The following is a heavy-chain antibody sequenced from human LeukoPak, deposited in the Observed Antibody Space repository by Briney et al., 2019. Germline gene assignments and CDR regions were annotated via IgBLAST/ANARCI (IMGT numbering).Heavy chain of an antibody. CDR1: GGSISSSRYY. J-gene: IGHJ4*02. Sequence: PSDTLSLTCTVSGGSISSSRYYWGWLRQPPGKGLEWIGSIYYSGSTYYNPSLKSRVTISVDTSKNQFSLKLSSVTAADTAVYYCATLSSGYSPYFDYWGQGTLVTVSS. CDR3: ATLSSGYSPYFDY. CDR2: IYYSGST. D-gene: IGHD3-22*01. V-gene: IGHV4-39*01.